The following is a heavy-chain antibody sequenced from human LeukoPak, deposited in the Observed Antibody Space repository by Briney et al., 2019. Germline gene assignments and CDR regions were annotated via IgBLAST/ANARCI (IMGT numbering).Heavy chain of an antibody. J-gene: IGHJ3*02. CDR1: GGTFSSNA. Sequence: SVKVSCKASGGTFSSNAINWVRQAPGQGLEWMGGIIPIFGTANYVEKFQGRVTIITDESTGTAYMELSSLRSEDTAVYFCARAQDIVVVPPAIISGAFDIWGQGTMVTVSS. CDR3: ARAQDIVVVPPAIISGAFDI. CDR2: IIPIFGTA. D-gene: IGHD2-2*02. V-gene: IGHV1-69*05.